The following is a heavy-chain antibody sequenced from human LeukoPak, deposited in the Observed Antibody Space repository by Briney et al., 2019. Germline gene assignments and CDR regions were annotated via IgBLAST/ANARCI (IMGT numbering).Heavy chain of an antibody. CDR2: IYSGGST. CDR3: ARVLHPQQLTYWYFDL. J-gene: IGHJ2*01. V-gene: IGHV3-66*01. D-gene: IGHD6-13*01. CDR1: GFTASTNY. Sequence: GGSLRLSGAASGFTASTNYMSWVGQAPGKGLGWVSVIYSGGSTYYADSVKGRFTISRDNSKNTLYLQMNSLRAEDTAVYYCARVLHPQQLTYWYFDLWGRGTLVTVSS.